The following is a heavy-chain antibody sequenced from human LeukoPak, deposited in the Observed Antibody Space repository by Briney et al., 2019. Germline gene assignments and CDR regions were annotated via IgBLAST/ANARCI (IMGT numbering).Heavy chain of an antibody. V-gene: IGHV1-8*03. CDR2: MNPNSGNT. CDR1: GYTFTSYD. D-gene: IGHD5-24*01. CDR3: ARVGRDGYNYYFDY. Sequence: VASVKDSCKASGYTFTSYDINWVRQATGQGLEWMRWMNPNSGNTGYAQKFQGRVTITRNTSISTAYMELSSLRSEDTAVYYCARVGRDGYNYYFDYWGQGTLVTVSS. J-gene: IGHJ4*02.